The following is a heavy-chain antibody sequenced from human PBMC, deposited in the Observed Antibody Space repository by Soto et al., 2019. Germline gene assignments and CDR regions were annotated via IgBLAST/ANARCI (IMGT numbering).Heavy chain of an antibody. V-gene: IGHV4-39*01. CDR3: VRMGVVIRPIFNS. CDR2: IYYSGTT. D-gene: IGHD3-3*01. J-gene: IGHJ4*02. Sequence: SETLSLTCDVSGGSISSSSYYWGWIRQPPGKGLEWIGTIYYSGTTNYNPSLKSRVTVSIDTSKNQFSLKLSSVTAADTAVYYCVRMGVVIRPIFNSWGQGTLVTVSS. CDR1: GGSISSSSYY.